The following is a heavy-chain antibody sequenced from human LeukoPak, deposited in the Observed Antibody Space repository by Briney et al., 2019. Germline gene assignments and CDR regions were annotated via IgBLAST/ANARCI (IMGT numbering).Heavy chain of an antibody. J-gene: IGHJ3*02. CDR1: GFTFSSYS. V-gene: IGHV3-21*01. CDR2: ISSSSSYI. D-gene: IGHD2-2*01. CDR3: ARALSGYCSSTSCYDDAFDI. Sequence: GGSLRLSCAASGFTFSSYSMNWVRQAPGKGLEWVSSISSSSSYIYYADSVKGRFTISRDNAKNSLYLQMNSLRAEDTAVYYCARALSGYCSSTSCYDDAFDIWGQGTMVTVSS.